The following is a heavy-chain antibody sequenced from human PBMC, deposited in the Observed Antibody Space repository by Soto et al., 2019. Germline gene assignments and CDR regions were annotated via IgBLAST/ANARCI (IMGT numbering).Heavy chain of an antibody. V-gene: IGHV1-58*01. Sequence: AVKVSCKASGFTFTSSAVQWVRQARGQRLEWIGWIVVGSGNTNYAQKFQERVTITRDMSTSTAYMELSSLRSEDTAVYYCAAILLYGDFDYWGQGTLVTVSS. CDR2: IVVGSGNT. J-gene: IGHJ4*02. D-gene: IGHD4-17*01. CDR3: AAILLYGDFDY. CDR1: GFTFTSSA.